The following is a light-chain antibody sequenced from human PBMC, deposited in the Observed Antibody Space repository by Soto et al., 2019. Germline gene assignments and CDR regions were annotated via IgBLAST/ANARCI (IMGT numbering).Light chain of an antibody. CDR2: AAS. Sequence: DIRMTQSPSSLSASVGDRVTITCRASQGISNYLAWYQQKSGKVPKLLIYAASTLQSGVPSRFSGSGSGTDFTLTISSLQPEDVATYYCQNFNSASRTFGQGTKVEIK. V-gene: IGKV1-27*01. CDR1: QGISNY. J-gene: IGKJ1*01. CDR3: QNFNSASRT.